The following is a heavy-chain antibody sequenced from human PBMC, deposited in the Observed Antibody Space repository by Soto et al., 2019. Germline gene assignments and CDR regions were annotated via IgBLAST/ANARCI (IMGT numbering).Heavy chain of an antibody. Sequence: QVQLVESGGSVVQPGRSLSLSCAASGFSFSNYGMHWVRQAPGKGLEWVAVISYDGSNKFYADSVKGRFTISRDNSRNTLYLQMNRLRPEDTAVFYWPKLAASDYSYHYPMDVWGQGTTVTVSS. CDR1: GFSFSNYG. CDR3: PKLAASDYSYHYPMDV. J-gene: IGHJ6*02. D-gene: IGHD6-13*01. CDR2: ISYDGSNK. V-gene: IGHV3-30*18.